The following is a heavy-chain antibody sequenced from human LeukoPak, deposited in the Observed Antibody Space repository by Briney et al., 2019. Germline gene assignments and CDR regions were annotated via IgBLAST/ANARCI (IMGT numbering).Heavy chain of an antibody. D-gene: IGHD3-22*01. J-gene: IGHJ4*02. CDR1: GFTFSSYS. V-gene: IGHV3-21*01. CDR2: ISSSSSYI. CDR3: ARVSQFSYYDSSGHGGLDY. Sequence: GGSLRLSCAASGFTFSSYSMNWVRQAPGKGLEWVSSISSSSSYIYYADSVKGRFTISRDNAKNSLYPQMNSLRAEDTAVYYCARVSQFSYYDSSGHGGLDYWGQGTLVIVSS.